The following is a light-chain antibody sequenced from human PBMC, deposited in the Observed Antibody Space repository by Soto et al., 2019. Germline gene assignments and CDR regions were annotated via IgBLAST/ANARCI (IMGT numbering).Light chain of an antibody. J-gene: IGKJ1*01. CDR3: QQYNNWPRT. Sequence: EILMTQSPATLSVSPGERATLSCRASQSVSNYLAWYQQTPGQPPGLLIYGASTRATGIPARFSGSGSGTEFTLTISSLQSEDFAVYYCQQYNNWPRTFGQGTKVDIK. CDR1: QSVSNY. CDR2: GAS. V-gene: IGKV3-15*01.